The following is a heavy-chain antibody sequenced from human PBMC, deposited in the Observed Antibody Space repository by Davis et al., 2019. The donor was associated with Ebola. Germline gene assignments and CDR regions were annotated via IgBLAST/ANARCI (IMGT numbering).Heavy chain of an antibody. V-gene: IGHV4-39*01. CDR1: GGSISSSSYY. CDR2: IYYSGST. CDR3: ARRHFCHDDSSDCPYYYYYYMDV. J-gene: IGHJ6*03. Sequence: SETLTLTCTVSGGSISSSSYYWGWIRQPPGKGLEWIGSIYYSGSTYYNPSLKSRVTISVDTSKNQFSLKLSSVTAADTAVYYCARRHFCHDDSSDCPYYYYYYMDVWGKGTTVTVSS. D-gene: IGHD3-22*01.